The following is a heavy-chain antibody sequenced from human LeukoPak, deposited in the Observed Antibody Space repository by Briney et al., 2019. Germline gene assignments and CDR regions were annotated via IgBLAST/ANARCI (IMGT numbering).Heavy chain of an antibody. Sequence: SQTLSLTCAISGDSVSSISVAWNWIRQSPSRGLEWLGRTYYRSKWYNEYAVSVKGRININPDPCKNQFSLQLNSVTPEDTAVYYCALARSEYHYGMDVWGQGATVTVSS. CDR3: ALARSEYHYGMDV. CDR1: GDSVSSISVA. V-gene: IGHV6-1*01. J-gene: IGHJ6*02. CDR2: TYYRSKWYN.